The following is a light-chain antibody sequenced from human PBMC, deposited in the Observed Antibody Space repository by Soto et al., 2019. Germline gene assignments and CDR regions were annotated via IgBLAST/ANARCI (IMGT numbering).Light chain of an antibody. Sequence: SYELTQVPSVSVAPGQTAMITCGGSSIGSKLVNWYQQKPGQAPGLVVYDDSDRPSGIPERFSGSNSGDTATLTISRVEAGDEADYYCQVWDNNNYRFVFGAGTKVTV. CDR1: SIGSKL. CDR3: QVWDNNNYRFV. J-gene: IGLJ1*01. CDR2: DDS. V-gene: IGLV3-21*02.